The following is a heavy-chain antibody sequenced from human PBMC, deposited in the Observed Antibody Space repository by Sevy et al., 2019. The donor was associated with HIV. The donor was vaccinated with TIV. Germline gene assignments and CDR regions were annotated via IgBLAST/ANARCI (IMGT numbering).Heavy chain of an antibody. CDR3: ARGISVVLTRGVWFDP. D-gene: IGHD3-22*01. CDR1: GYTFTDYG. V-gene: IGHV1-18*01. CDR2: IGTYNNNG. Sequence: ASVKVSCKASGYTFTDYGITWVRQAPGQGLEWMGWIGTYNNNGKSARKFQDRVTMATDISTSTAYMELTTLREDDTAMYYCARGISVVLTRGVWFDPWGQGTLVTVSS. J-gene: IGHJ5*02.